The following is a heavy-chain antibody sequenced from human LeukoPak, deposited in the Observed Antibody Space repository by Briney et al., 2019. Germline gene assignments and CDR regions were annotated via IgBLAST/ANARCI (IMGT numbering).Heavy chain of an antibody. V-gene: IGHV3-11*04. D-gene: IGHD6-6*01. J-gene: IGHJ3*02. CDR2: ISSSGSTI. CDR3: ARPPGEQLVHHGAFDI. CDR1: GFTFSDYY. Sequence: GGSLRLSCAASGFTFSDYYMSWIRQAPGKGLEWVSYISSSGSTIYYADSVKGRFTISRDNAKNSLYLQMNSLRAEDTAVYYCARPPGEQLVHHGAFDIWGQGTMVTVSS.